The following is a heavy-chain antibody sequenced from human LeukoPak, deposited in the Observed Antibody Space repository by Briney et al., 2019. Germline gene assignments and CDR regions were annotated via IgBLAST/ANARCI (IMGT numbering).Heavy chain of an antibody. CDR1: GGSISSYY. Sequence: SETLSLTCTVSGGSISSYYWSWIRQPPGKGLEWIGYIYYSGSTNYNPSLKSRVTISVDTSKNQFSLKLSSVTAADTAVYYCARPVNYGRRGWFDPWGQGTLVTVSS. D-gene: IGHD3-16*01. CDR3: ARPVNYGRRGWFDP. V-gene: IGHV4-59*01. CDR2: IYYSGST. J-gene: IGHJ5*02.